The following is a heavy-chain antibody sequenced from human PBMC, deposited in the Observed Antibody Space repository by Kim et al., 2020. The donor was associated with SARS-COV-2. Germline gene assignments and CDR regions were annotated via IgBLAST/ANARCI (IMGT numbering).Heavy chain of an antibody. D-gene: IGHD4-17*01. Sequence: DSVKGRFTISRDNSKNTLYLQMNSLRAEDTAVYYCAKGEAGLTVPYGMDVWGQGTTVTVSS. V-gene: IGHV3-23*01. J-gene: IGHJ6*02. CDR3: AKGEAGLTVPYGMDV.